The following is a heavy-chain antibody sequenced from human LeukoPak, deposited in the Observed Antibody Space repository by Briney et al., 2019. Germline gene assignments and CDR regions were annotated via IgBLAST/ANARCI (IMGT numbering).Heavy chain of an antibody. Sequence: GGSLRLSCAASGFTFSSYSMNWVRQAPGKGLEWVSSISSSSSYIYYADSVKGRFTISRDNAKNPLYLQMNSLRAEDTAVYYCARDETGWFDPWGQGTLVTVSS. CDR1: GFTFSSYS. CDR2: ISSSSSYI. CDR3: ARDETGWFDP. V-gene: IGHV3-21*01. J-gene: IGHJ5*02.